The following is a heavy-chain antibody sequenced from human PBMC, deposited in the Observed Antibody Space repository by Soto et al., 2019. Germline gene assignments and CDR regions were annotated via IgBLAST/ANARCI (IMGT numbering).Heavy chain of an antibody. CDR1: GASISSDNYY. CDR2: IYYSGNT. D-gene: IGHD6-6*01. J-gene: IGHJ5*02. CDR3: ARRSSSSLGSLFDP. V-gene: IGHV4-39*01. Sequence: SETLSLTCSVSGASISSDNYYWGWIRQTPGKGLEWIGSIYYSGNTYYNPSLKSRLTISVDTSKSQFSLKLSSVTPTDTAVYYCARRSSSSLGSLFDPWGRGILVTVSS.